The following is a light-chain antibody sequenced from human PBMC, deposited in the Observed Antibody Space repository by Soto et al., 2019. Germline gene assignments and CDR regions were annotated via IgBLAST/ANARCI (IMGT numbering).Light chain of an antibody. J-gene: IGKJ1*01. Sequence: DIQMTQSPSTLSASIGDRVTITCRASQSISNWLAWYQQKPGKAPNLLIYDASSLEGGVPSRFSGSGSGTEFTLTISSLQRDDFATYYCQQYNTYSPPWTFGQGTKVDIK. CDR2: DAS. V-gene: IGKV1-5*01. CDR1: QSISNW. CDR3: QQYNTYSPPWT.